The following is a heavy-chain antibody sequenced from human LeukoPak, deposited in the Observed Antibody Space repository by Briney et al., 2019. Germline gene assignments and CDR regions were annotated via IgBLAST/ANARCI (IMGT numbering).Heavy chain of an antibody. Sequence: ASVKVSCKASGYTFTSYGTSWVRQAPGQGLEWMGWISAYNGNTNYAQKLQGRVTMTTDTSTSTAYMELRSLRSDDTAVYYCARDRPNILPVPKGAFDVWGQGTLVTVSS. V-gene: IGHV1-18*01. CDR1: GYTFTSYG. D-gene: IGHD2/OR15-2a*01. CDR2: ISAYNGNT. CDR3: ARDRPNILPVPKGAFDV. J-gene: IGHJ3*01.